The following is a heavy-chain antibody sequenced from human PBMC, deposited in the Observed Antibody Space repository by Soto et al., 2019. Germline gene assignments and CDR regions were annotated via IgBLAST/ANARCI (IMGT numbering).Heavy chain of an antibody. Sequence: QDQLVQSGAEVKKPGASVKVSCKATGYTFTSYGISWVRQAPRQGLEWMGWIGAYNGNRNYAQKLQGRVTMTTYTSTSTAYMELRSLKSDDKAVYYCARYVTTVTTDSMDVWGQGTTVTVSS. J-gene: IGHJ6*02. CDR1: GYTFTSYG. CDR3: ARYVTTVTTDSMDV. CDR2: IGAYNGNR. V-gene: IGHV1-18*01. D-gene: IGHD4-17*01.